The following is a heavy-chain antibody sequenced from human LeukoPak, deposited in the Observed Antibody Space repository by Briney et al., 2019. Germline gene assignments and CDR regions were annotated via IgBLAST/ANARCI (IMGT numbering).Heavy chain of an antibody. V-gene: IGHV4-4*07. D-gene: IGHD6-19*01. CDR2: IYTSGST. CDR1: GGSISSYY. Sequence: SETLSLTCTVSGGSISSYYWSWIRQPAGKGLEWIGRIYTSGSTNYNPSLKSRVTMSVDTSKNQFSLKLSSVTAADTAVYYCARESSSKWSGWYGHYYYGMDVWGQGTTVTVSS. J-gene: IGHJ6*02. CDR3: ARESSSKWSGWYGHYYYGMDV.